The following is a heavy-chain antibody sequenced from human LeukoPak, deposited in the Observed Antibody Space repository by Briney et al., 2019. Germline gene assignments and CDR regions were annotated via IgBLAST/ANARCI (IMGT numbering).Heavy chain of an antibody. Sequence: ASVKVSCKASGYTFTGYYMHWVRQAPGQGLEWMGWINPNSGGTNYAQKFQGRVTMTRDTSISTAYMELRSLRSDDTAVYYCARLGYCSGGSCHDYWGQGTLVTVSS. CDR3: ARLGYCSGGSCHDY. CDR2: INPNSGGT. CDR1: GYTFTGYY. D-gene: IGHD2-15*01. V-gene: IGHV1-2*02. J-gene: IGHJ4*02.